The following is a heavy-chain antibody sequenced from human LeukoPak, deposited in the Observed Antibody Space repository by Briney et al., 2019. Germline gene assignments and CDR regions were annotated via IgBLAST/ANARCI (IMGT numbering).Heavy chain of an antibody. V-gene: IGHV3-74*01. CDR3: ARSAYYGRTGYYYDY. D-gene: IGHD3-22*01. Sequence: PGGSLRLSCAASGFTFSNYWMHWVRQAPGEGLVWVSRIRTDGSSTAYADSVKGRFTISRDNAKNTLYLQMNSLRAEDTAVYYCARSAYYGRTGYYYDYWGQGTLVTVSS. CDR1: GFTFSNYW. J-gene: IGHJ4*02. CDR2: IRTDGSST.